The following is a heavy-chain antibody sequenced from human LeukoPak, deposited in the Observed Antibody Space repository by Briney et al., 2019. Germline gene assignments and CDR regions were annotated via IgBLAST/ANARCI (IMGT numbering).Heavy chain of an antibody. Sequence: SQTLSLTCAVSGGSISSGGYSWRWLRQPPGKGLEWIGYIYYSGGTYYNPSLKSRVTISVDTSKNQFSLKLSSVTAADTAVYYCASQEEELPHVARSDYWGQGTLVTVSS. CDR1: GGSISSGGYS. J-gene: IGHJ4*02. V-gene: IGHV4-30-4*07. CDR2: IYYSGGT. CDR3: ASQEEELPHVARSDY. D-gene: IGHD1-26*01.